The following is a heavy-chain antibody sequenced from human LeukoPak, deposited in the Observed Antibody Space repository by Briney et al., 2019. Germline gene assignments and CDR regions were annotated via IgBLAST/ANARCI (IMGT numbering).Heavy chain of an antibody. CDR3: ARGVYYYYYYMDV. Sequence: GSLRLSCAASGFTFGTYAMNWLRQAPGKGLEWIGEINHSGSTNYNPSLKSRVTISVDTSKNQFSLKLSSVTAADTAVYYCARGVYYYYYYMDVWGKGTTVTISS. CDR1: GFTFGTYA. CDR2: INHSGST. J-gene: IGHJ6*03. V-gene: IGHV4-34*01.